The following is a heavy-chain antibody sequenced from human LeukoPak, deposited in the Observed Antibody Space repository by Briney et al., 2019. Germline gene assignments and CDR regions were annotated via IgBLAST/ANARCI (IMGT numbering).Heavy chain of an antibody. V-gene: IGHV3-21*01. CDR2: ISSSSSYT. Sequence: GGSLRLSCAASGFTFSSYSMSWVRQAPGKGLEWVSSISSSSSYTYYADPVKGRLTISRDNAKNSLYLQMNSLRAEDTALYYCARGRYNWKGEGENWFDPWGQGTLVTVSS. CDR3: ARGRYNWKGEGENWFDP. J-gene: IGHJ5*02. D-gene: IGHD1-20*01. CDR1: GFTFSSYS.